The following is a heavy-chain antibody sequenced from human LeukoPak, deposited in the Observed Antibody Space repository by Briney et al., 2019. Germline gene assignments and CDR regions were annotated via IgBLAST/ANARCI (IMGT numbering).Heavy chain of an antibody. CDR3: AAGYCSSTSCYVPYYYYGMDV. V-gene: IGHV1-58*02. J-gene: IGHJ6*02. CDR1: GFTFTSSA. CDR2: IVVGSGNT. D-gene: IGHD2-2*01. Sequence: TSVKVSRKASGFTFTSSAMQWVRQARGQRLEWIGWIVVGSGNTNYAQKFQERVTITRDMSTSTAYMELSSLRSEDTAVYYCAAGYCSSTSCYVPYYYYGMDVWGQGTTVTVSS.